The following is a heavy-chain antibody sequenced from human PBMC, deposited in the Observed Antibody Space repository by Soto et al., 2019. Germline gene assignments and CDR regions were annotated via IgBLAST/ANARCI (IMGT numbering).Heavy chain of an antibody. V-gene: IGHV4-30-4*01. CDR3: ARGAGDSRGYSGGHFDY. CDR1: GDSVSSGDHY. J-gene: IGHJ4*02. D-gene: IGHD3-22*01. Sequence: QVQLQESGPGLVKPSQTLSLTCTVSGDSVSSGDHYWSWIRQPPGKGLEWIGYIYSSGYTYYNPSLKSRVIISLDASKDQFSLKLSSVTAADTAVYYCARGAGDSRGYSGGHFDYWGQGTLVIVSS. CDR2: IYSSGYT.